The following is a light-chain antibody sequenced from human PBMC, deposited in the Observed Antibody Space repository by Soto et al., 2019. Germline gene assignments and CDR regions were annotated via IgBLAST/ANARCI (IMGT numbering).Light chain of an antibody. Sequence: SYELTQPPSVSVAPGKTARITCGGNNFGSKSVNWYRQKAGQAPLLVIYYDSDRPSGIPERFSGSNSGNTATLTITRVEAGDEADYYCQVWDSRSDHYIFGTGTKLTVL. V-gene: IGLV3-21*04. CDR2: YDS. CDR1: NFGSKS. CDR3: QVWDSRSDHYI. J-gene: IGLJ1*01.